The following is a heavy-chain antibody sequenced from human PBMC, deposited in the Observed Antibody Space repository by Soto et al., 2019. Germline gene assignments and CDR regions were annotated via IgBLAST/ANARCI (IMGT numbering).Heavy chain of an antibody. D-gene: IGHD3-3*01. V-gene: IGHV3-9*01. Sequence: GGSLRLSCAASGFTFDDYAMHWVRQAPGKGLEWVSRIRWNSGSIAYADSVKGRFTISRDNAKKTLYLQMNSLRAEDTAVYYCARAIFRVVLDVWGKGTTVTVSS. CDR3: ARAIFRVVLDV. J-gene: IGHJ6*04. CDR2: IRWNSGSI. CDR1: GFTFDDYA.